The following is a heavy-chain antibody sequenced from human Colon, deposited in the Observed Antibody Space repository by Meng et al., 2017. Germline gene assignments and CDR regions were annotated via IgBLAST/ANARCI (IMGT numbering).Heavy chain of an antibody. Sequence: GESLKISCAASGFTFSTYSMNWVRQAPGKGLEWVSYISSSGSYIYYADSLKGRFTISRDNAKNSLYLQMNSLRAEDTAVCHCARNRDGYNYDYHFDYWGQGTLVTVSS. V-gene: IGHV3-21*01. J-gene: IGHJ4*02. CDR1: GFTFSTYS. D-gene: IGHD5-24*01. CDR3: ARNRDGYNYDYHFDY. CDR2: ISSSGSYI.